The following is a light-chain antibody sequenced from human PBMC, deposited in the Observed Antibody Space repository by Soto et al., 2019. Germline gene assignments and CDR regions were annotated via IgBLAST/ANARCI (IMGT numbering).Light chain of an antibody. J-gene: IGKJ4*01. CDR3: QEGTYWPA. V-gene: IGKV3-15*01. CDR2: DAS. Sequence: EIVMTQSPASLSVSPGKRATLSCRASQSLSSNLAWYQQKPGQAPRLLIYDASTRATGIPARFSGGGSGTDFTLTISRLEPEDFAVYYCQEGTYWPAFGGGTKV. CDR1: QSLSSN.